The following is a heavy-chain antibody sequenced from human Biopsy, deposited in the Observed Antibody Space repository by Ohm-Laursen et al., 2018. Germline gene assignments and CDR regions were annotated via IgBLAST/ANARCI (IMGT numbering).Heavy chain of an antibody. V-gene: IGHV4-31*01. Sequence: PSETLSLTCIVSGDSISSGVYYWNWFRQHPEKGLEWIGYISSGGYRKYTPSLQSLITISMDTSRNQFSLRLNSVTSADTAVYYCARAPYVSGSFGWFDPWGQGIVVTVSS. CDR1: GDSISSGVYY. CDR2: ISSGGYR. J-gene: IGHJ5*02. CDR3: ARAPYVSGSFGWFDP. D-gene: IGHD3-10*01.